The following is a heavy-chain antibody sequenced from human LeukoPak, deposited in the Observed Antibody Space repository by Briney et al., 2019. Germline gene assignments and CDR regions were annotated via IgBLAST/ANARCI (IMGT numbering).Heavy chain of an antibody. J-gene: IGHJ4*02. CDR3: ARRGSIAVAVLGY. Sequence: ASVKVSCKASGYTFTSYDINWVRQATGQGLEWMGWMNPNSGNTGYAQKFQGRVAMTRNTSISTAYMELSSLRSEDTAVYYCARRGSIAVAVLGYWGQGTLVTVSS. D-gene: IGHD6-19*01. CDR2: MNPNSGNT. V-gene: IGHV1-8*01. CDR1: GYTFTSYD.